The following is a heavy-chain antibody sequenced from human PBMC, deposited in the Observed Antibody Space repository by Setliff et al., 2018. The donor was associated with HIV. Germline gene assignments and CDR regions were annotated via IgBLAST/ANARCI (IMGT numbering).Heavy chain of an antibody. CDR3: ARDEGMTTRRGRFDP. CDR1: GGTFSKDA. CDR2: IIPIFSTT. V-gene: IGHV1-69*13. D-gene: IGHD4-4*01. J-gene: IGHJ5*02. Sequence: RASVKVSCKASGGTFSKDAINWVREAPGQGLEWMGGIIPIFSTTTYAQKFQGRVTITADDSTSTVYMELSSLKSEDTAMYYCARDEGMTTRRGRFDPWGQGTLVTVSS.